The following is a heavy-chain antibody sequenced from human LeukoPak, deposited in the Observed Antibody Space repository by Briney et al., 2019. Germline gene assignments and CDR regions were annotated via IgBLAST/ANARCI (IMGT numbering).Heavy chain of an antibody. Sequence: SETLSLTCTASGGSISSYYWSWIRQPPGKGLEWIGYIYTSGSTNYNPSLKSRVTISVDTSKNQFSLKLSSVTAADTAVYYCARGYCSSTSCYLVWFDPWGQGTLVTVSS. D-gene: IGHD2-2*01. V-gene: IGHV4-4*09. CDR3: ARGYCSSTSCYLVWFDP. CDR1: GGSISSYY. CDR2: IYTSGST. J-gene: IGHJ5*02.